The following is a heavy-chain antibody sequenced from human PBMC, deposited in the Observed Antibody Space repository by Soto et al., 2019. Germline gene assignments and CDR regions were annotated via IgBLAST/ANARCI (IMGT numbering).Heavy chain of an antibody. CDR1: GFTFQNFV. V-gene: IGHV3-23*01. Sequence: GGSLRLSCTASGFTFQNFVINWVRQAPGKGLEWVSIIGGTGQYTYYADSVRGRFTFSRDNSENTVYLEMNSLRAEDTAIYLCAKGGTSHIYGIDVWGPGTTVTVSS. CDR3: AKGGTSHIYGIDV. CDR2: IGGTGQYT. D-gene: IGHD2-2*01. J-gene: IGHJ6*02.